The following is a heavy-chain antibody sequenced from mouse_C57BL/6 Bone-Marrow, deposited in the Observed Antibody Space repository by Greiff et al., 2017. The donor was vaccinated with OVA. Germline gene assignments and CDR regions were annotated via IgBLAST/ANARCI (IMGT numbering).Heavy chain of an antibody. D-gene: IGHD1-1*01. CDR3: ARSYYYGSSYYAMDY. J-gene: IGHJ4*01. V-gene: IGHV8-12*01. CDR2: IYWDDDK. Sequence: QVTLKVSGPGILQSSQTLSLTCSFSGFSLSTSGMGVSWIRQPSGKGLEWLAHIYWDDDKRYNPSLKSRLTISKDTSRNQVFLKITSLDTADTATYYCARSYYYGSSYYAMDYWGQGTSVTVSS. CDR1: GFSLSTSGMG.